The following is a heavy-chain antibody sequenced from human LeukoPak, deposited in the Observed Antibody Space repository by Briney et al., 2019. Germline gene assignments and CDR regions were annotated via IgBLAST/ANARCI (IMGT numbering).Heavy chain of an antibody. CDR2: IHSSGSA. CDR3: ARDIRVVGATHYFDY. Sequence: SETLSLTCTVSGGSITTFYWSWIRQPPGKGLGWIGQIHSSGSASYNPSLQSRVAMSLDASKNQFSLRLSSVTAADTAIYYCARDIRVVGATHYFDYWGQGSLVTVSS. V-gene: IGHV4-59*01. J-gene: IGHJ4*02. D-gene: IGHD1-26*01. CDR1: GGSITTFY.